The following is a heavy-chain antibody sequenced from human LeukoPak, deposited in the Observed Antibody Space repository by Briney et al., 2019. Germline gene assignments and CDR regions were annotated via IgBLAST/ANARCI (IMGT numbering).Heavy chain of an antibody. CDR1: GAPISTSY. Sequence: SETLSFTCTVSGAPISTSYWYWIRQPPGKGLEWIGYIHYSGDINYNPSLKSRVTISAYTSKNQLSLKLSSVTAADTAVYYCARVGCSGGSCYPDYWGQGTLVTVSS. CDR3: ARVGCSGGSCYPDY. CDR2: IHYSGDI. V-gene: IGHV4-59*01. D-gene: IGHD2-15*01. J-gene: IGHJ4*02.